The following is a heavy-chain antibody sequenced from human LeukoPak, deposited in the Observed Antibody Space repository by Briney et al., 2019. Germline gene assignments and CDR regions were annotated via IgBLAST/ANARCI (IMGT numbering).Heavy chain of an antibody. CDR1: GGSISSGGYY. D-gene: IGHD6-13*01. J-gene: IGHJ6*02. Sequence: KTSETLSLTCTVSGGSISSGGYYWSWIRQHPGKGLEWIGYTYYSGSTYYNPSLKSRVTISVDTSKNQFSLKLSSVTAEDTAVYYCAREEVQQLVLFDYYYYGMDVWGQGTTVTVSS. CDR2: TYYSGST. V-gene: IGHV4-31*03. CDR3: AREEVQQLVLFDYYYYGMDV.